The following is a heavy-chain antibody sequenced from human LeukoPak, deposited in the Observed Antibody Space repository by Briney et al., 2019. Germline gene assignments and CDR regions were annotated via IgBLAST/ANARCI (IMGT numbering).Heavy chain of an antibody. CDR1: GFTFSSYS. V-gene: IGHV3-21*01. CDR3: ARENYDILTGYGFFDY. D-gene: IGHD3-9*01. Sequence: GGSLRLSCAASGFTFSSYSMNWVRQAPGKGLEWVSSISSSSSYIYYADSVKGRFTISRDNAKNSLYLQMNSLRAEDTAVYYCARENYDILTGYGFFDYWGQGTLVTVSS. J-gene: IGHJ4*02. CDR2: ISSSSSYI.